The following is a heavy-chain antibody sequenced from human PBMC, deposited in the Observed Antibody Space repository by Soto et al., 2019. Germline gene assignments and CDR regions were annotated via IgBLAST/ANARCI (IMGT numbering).Heavy chain of an antibody. Sequence: GGSLRLSCAASGFTFSDYYMSWIRQAPGKGLEWVSYISSSGSTIYYADSVKGRFTISRDNAKNSLYLQMNSLRAEDTAVYYCARVREEYYDFWSGYYDYWGQGTLVTVSS. J-gene: IGHJ4*02. D-gene: IGHD3-3*01. CDR3: ARVREEYYDFWSGYYDY. CDR1: GFTFSDYY. CDR2: ISSSGSTI. V-gene: IGHV3-11*01.